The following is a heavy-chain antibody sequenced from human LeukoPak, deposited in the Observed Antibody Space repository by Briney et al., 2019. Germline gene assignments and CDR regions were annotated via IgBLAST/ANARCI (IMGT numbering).Heavy chain of an antibody. CDR2: ISWNSNSI. CDR1: GFAYDDYV. CDR3: AKDSSGNGYMDV. V-gene: IGHV3-9*03. D-gene: IGHD3-10*01. Sequence: PGRSLRLSCAASGFAYDDYVMHWVRQAPGKGLEWVSSISWNSNSIGYADSVKGRFTISRDNAKNTLYLQMNSMSAEDMAFYYCAKDSSGNGYMDVWGKGTTVTVSS. J-gene: IGHJ6*04.